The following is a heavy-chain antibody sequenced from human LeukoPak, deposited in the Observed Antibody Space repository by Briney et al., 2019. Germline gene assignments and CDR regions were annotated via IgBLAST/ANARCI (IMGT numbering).Heavy chain of an antibody. CDR3: ARDLLDPRITMRNGAFDI. Sequence: GGSLRLSCAASGFTFSSYAMSWVRQAPGKGLECISGFSGSGGSTYYADSVKGRFTISRDNSKNTLYLQMNSLRAEDTAVYYCARDLLDPRITMRNGAFDIWGQGTMVTVSS. J-gene: IGHJ3*02. CDR2: FSGSGGST. V-gene: IGHV3-23*01. D-gene: IGHD3-22*01. CDR1: GFTFSSYA.